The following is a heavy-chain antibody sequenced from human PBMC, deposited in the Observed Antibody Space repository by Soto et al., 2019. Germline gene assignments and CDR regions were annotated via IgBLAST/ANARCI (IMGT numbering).Heavy chain of an antibody. Sequence: SETLSLTCTVSGGSISSYYWSWIRQPPGKGLEWIGYIYYSGSTNYNPSLKSRVTISVDTSKNQFSLKLSSVTAADTAVYYCSRAGEGAGSPYWDFYFGGQGTPGNVSS. J-gene: IGHJ4*02. CDR1: GGSISSYY. CDR2: IYYSGST. CDR3: SRAGEGAGSPYWDFYF. V-gene: IGHV4-59*01. D-gene: IGHD2-8*02.